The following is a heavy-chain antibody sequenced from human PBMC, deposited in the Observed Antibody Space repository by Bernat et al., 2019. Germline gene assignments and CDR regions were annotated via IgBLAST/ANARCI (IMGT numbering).Heavy chain of an antibody. CDR1: GFTFSSYA. CDR3: AKDGVVSYWYFDL. CDR2: ISGSGGST. Sequence: EVQLLESGGGLVQPGASLRLSCAASGFTFSSYAMSWVRQAPGKGLEWVSAISGSGGSTYYADSVKGRFTISRDNSKNTLYLQMNSLRAEDTAVYYCAKDGVVSYWYFDLWGRGTLVTVSS. V-gene: IGHV3-23*01. J-gene: IGHJ2*01. D-gene: IGHD2/OR15-2a*01.